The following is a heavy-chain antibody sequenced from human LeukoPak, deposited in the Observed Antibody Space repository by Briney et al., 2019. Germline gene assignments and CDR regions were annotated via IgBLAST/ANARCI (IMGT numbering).Heavy chain of an antibody. J-gene: IGHJ4*02. V-gene: IGHV3-30-3*01. Sequence: PGRSLRLSCAASGFTFSSYAMHWVRQAPGKGLEWVAVISYDGSNKYYADSVKGRFTISRDNPKNTLYLQMNSLRAEDTAVYYCARVKGREGSTVIIDYWGQGTLVTVSS. D-gene: IGHD3-10*01. CDR3: ARVKGREGSTVIIDY. CDR1: GFTFSSYA. CDR2: ISYDGSNK.